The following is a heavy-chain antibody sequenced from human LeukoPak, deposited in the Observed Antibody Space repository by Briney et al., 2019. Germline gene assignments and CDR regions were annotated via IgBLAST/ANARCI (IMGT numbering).Heavy chain of an antibody. CDR2: ISSSGSTI. CDR1: RFTFGDDA. J-gene: IGHJ3*02. D-gene: IGHD3-22*01. V-gene: IGHV3-11*01. Sequence: GGSLRLSCTASRFTFGDDAMSWVRQAPGKGLEWVSYISSSGSTIYYADSVKGRFTISRDNAKNSLYLQMNSLRAEDTAVYYCARGGYYDSSGHDAFDIWGQGTMVTVSS. CDR3: ARGGYYDSSGHDAFDI.